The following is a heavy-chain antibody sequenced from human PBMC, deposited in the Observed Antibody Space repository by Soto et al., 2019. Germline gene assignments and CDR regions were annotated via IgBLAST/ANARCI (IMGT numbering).Heavy chain of an antibody. D-gene: IGHD2-2*01. CDR2: ISAYNGNT. CDR3: ARDTVVVPAAMMDYYYYGMDV. Sequence: ASVKVSCKASGYTFTSYGIGWVRQAPGQGLEWMGWISAYNGNTNYAQKLQGRVTMTTDTSTSTAYMELRSLRSDDTAVYYCARDTVVVPAAMMDYYYYGMDVWGQGTTVTVSS. J-gene: IGHJ6*02. V-gene: IGHV1-18*04. CDR1: GYTFTSYG.